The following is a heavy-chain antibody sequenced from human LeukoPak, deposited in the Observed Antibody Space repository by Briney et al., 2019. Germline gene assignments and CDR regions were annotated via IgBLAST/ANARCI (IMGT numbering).Heavy chain of an antibody. V-gene: IGHV4-31*03. J-gene: IGHJ4*02. CDR3: ARLYYYGSGSYYYYFDY. CDR1: GGSISSGGYY. CDR2: IYYSGST. D-gene: IGHD3-10*01. Sequence: SETLSLTCTVSGGSISSGGYYWSWIRQHPGKGLEWIGYIYYSGSTYYNPSLKSRVTISVDTSKNQFSLKLSSETAADTAVYYCARLYYYGSGSYYYYFDYWGQGTLVTVSS.